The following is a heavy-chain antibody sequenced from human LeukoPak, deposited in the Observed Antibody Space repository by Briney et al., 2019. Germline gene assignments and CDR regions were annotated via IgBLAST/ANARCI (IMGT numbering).Heavy chain of an antibody. CDR1: GYTFTGYY. Sequence: ASVKVSCKASGYTFTGYYMHWVRQAPGQGLEWMGRINPNSGGTNYAQKFQGRVTMTRDTSISTAYMELSRLRSDDTAVYYCARGPMVWGVIISWFDYWGQGTLVTVSS. V-gene: IGHV1-2*06. J-gene: IGHJ4*02. CDR3: ARGPMVWGVIISWFDY. D-gene: IGHD3-10*01. CDR2: INPNSGGT.